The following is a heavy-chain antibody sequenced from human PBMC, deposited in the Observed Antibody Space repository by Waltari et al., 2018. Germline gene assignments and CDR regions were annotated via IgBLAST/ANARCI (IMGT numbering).Heavy chain of an antibody. CDR3: ARAPVYTSGWYYFNY. CDR1: ENTFTDYL. D-gene: IGHD6-19*01. J-gene: IGHJ4*02. V-gene: IGHV1-2*02. CDR2: INPNSGGT. Sequence: QVPLVQSGDEVKKPGHSGTVSCKASENTFTDYLIHGTRQAPGQGLEWMGWINPNSGGTNFAQKFQGRVSMTRDTSITTAYLELSRLRSDDTAFYYCARAPVYTSGWYYFNYWGQGSLVTVSS.